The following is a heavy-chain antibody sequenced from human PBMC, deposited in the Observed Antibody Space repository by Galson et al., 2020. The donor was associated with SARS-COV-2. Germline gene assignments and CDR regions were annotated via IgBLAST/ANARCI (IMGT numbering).Heavy chain of an antibody. CDR2: VDHRGNT. CDR3: VSVDEAFDP. Sequence: SETLSLTCTVSGGSIRSDTYYWGWIRQPPGTGLQCLGSVDHRGNTYRNPSLKSRLTLSVDTSHNHFSLNLASVTAADKAVYFCVSVDEAFDPWGQGTLVTVSS. CDR1: GGSIRSDTYY. V-gene: IGHV4-39*07. J-gene: IGHJ5*02.